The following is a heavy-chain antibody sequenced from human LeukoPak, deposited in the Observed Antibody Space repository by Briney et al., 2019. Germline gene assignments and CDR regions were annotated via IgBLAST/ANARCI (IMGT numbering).Heavy chain of an antibody. V-gene: IGHV3-30-3*01. D-gene: IGHD2-2*01. CDR2: ISYDGSNK. Sequence: GGSLRLSCAASGFTFSSYAMHWVRQAPGKGLEWVAVISYDGSNKYYADSVKGRFTISRDNSKNTLYLQMNSLRAEDTAVYYCASPGGVPAAKGRYFDYWGQGTLVTVSS. J-gene: IGHJ4*02. CDR3: ASPGGVPAAKGRYFDY. CDR1: GFTFSSYA.